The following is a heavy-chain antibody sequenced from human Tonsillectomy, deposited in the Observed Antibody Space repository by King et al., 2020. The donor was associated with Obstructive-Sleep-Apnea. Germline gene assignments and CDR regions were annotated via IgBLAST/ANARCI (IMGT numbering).Heavy chain of an antibody. CDR3: AIGYCSSTSCYFHY. CDR2: INHSGST. Sequence: VQLQQWGAGLLKPSETLSLICAVYGGSFSDYYWSWIRQPPGKGLEWIGEINHSGSTNYNPSLKSRVTISVDTSKSQFYLKLSSVTAADTAVYYCAIGYCSSTSCYFHYWGQGTLVTVSS. J-gene: IGHJ4*02. CDR1: GGSFSDYY. D-gene: IGHD2-2*03. V-gene: IGHV4-34*01.